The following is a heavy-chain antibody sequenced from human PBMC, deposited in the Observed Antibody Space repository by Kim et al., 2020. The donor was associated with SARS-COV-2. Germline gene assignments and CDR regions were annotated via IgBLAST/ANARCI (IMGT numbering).Heavy chain of an antibody. D-gene: IGHD6-13*01. CDR3: SKVGGAAATDA. CDR2: ISYDGSNK. Sequence: GGSLRLSCAASGFTFSSYGMHWVRQAPGKGLEWVAVISYDGSNKYYADSVKGRFTISRDNSKNTLYLQMNTLRVEATAVYYFSKVGGAAATDAWGQGTT. J-gene: IGHJ6*02. V-gene: IGHV3-30*18. CDR1: GFTFSSYG.